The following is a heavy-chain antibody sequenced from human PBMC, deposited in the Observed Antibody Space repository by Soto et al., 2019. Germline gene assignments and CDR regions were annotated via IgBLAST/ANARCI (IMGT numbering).Heavy chain of an antibody. CDR3: AKTITIFGAVDY. D-gene: IGHD3-3*01. Sequence: QVQLQESGPGLVQPSQTLSLTCTVSGGSISSGGYYWSWIRQHPGKGLEWIGYIYYSGSTYYNPSLKSRVTISVDTSKNQFSLKLSSVTAADSAVYYCAKTITIFGAVDYWGQGTLVTVSS. CDR2: IYYSGST. V-gene: IGHV4-31*03. CDR1: GGSISSGGYY. J-gene: IGHJ4*02.